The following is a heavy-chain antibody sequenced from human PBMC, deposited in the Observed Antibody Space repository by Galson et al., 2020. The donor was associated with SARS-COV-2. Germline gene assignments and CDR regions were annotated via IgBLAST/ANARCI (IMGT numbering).Heavy chain of an antibody. V-gene: IGHV4-39*01. Sequence: SETLSLTCNVSGGSFYRSGDSWGWIRQPPGKGLEWIASISNSGRTYYNPSLKSRVTIYVDTSKHQFSLNLSSVTAADTAMYYCASIPARGWFDPWGQGTLVTVSS. CDR1: GGSFYRSGDS. J-gene: IGHJ5*02. CDR3: ASIPARGWFDP. D-gene: IGHD3-10*01. CDR2: ISNSGRT.